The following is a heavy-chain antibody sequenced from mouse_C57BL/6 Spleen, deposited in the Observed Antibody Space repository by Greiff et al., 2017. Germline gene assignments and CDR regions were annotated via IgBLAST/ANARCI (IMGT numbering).Heavy chain of an antibody. CDR1: GYTFTDYY. Sequence: VQLQQSGPELVKPGASVKISCKASGYTFTDYYMNWVKQSHGKSLEWIGDINPNNGGTSYNQKFKGKATLTVDKSSSTAYMELRSLTSEDSAVYYCARWIYDGYYDAMDYWGQGTSVTVSS. CDR2: INPNNGGT. J-gene: IGHJ4*01. CDR3: ARWIYDGYYDAMDY. V-gene: IGHV1-26*01. D-gene: IGHD2-3*01.